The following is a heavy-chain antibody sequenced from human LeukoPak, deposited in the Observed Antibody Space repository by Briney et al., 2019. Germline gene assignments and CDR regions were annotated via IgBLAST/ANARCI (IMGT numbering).Heavy chain of an antibody. J-gene: IGHJ4*02. CDR1: GFTFTSYS. CDR2: ISGSGGEI. V-gene: IGHV3-23*01. Sequence: GGSLRLSCAASGFTFTSYSMSWVRQVPGKGLEWVSVISGSGGEIFYGDSVKGRFAIPRDDSKNTLHLQMNSLRAEDTAIYSCAKGVGTSAYSALDFWGQGTLVTVSS. D-gene: IGHD3-22*01. CDR3: AKGVGTSAYSALDF.